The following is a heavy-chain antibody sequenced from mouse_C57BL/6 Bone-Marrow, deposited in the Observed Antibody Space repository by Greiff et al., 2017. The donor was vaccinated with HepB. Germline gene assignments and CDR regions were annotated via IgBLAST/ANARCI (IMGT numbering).Heavy chain of an antibody. Sequence: EVQLQQSGAELVRPGASVKLSCTASGFNIKDDYMHWVKQRPEQGLEWIGWIDPENGDTEYASKFQGKATITADTSSNTAYLQLSSLTSEDTAVYYCTTDPSYYRERHAMDYWGQGTSVTVSS. CDR3: TTDPSYYRERHAMDY. J-gene: IGHJ4*01. V-gene: IGHV14-4*01. CDR1: GFNIKDDY. CDR2: IDPENGDT. D-gene: IGHD2-12*01.